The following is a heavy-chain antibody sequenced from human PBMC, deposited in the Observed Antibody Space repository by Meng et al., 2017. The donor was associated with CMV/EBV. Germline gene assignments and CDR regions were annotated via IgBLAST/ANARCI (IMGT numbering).Heavy chain of an antibody. CDR2: IDSSGA. CDR3: AKLMGNTRVDH. V-gene: IGHV3-23*05. Sequence: GGSLRLSCAASGFTFSSYAMSWVRQTPGKGLEWVSTIDSSGAYTADSVKGRFTVSRDNFKNTLDLQMNSLRVEDAATYYCAKLMGNTRVDHWGQGTQVTVSS. J-gene: IGHJ5*02. D-gene: IGHD5-24*01. CDR1: GFTFSSYA.